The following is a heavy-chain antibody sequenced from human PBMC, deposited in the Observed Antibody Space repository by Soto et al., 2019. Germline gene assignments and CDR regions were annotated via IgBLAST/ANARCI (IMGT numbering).Heavy chain of an antibody. CDR3: ARGDKGGFHL. CDR2: IHSDGSTT. Sequence: EVQLVESEGGLVQRGGSLRLSCAASGFTFNYYWMHWVRQAPGQGLVWVSHIHSDGSTTTYADSVKGRFTISRDNAKNTLYLQMNSLRAEDTPVYYCARGDKGGFHLWGQGTTVTVSS. CDR1: GFTFNYYW. J-gene: IGHJ3*01. D-gene: IGHD2-21*02. V-gene: IGHV3-74*01.